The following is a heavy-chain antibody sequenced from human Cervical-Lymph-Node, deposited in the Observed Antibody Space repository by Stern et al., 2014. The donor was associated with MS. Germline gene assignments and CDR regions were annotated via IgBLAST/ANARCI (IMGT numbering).Heavy chain of an antibody. CDR2: IYTSGST. D-gene: IGHD3-9*01. V-gene: IGHV4-61*02. CDR1: GGSISSGSYY. CDR3: ARDCRLRYFDNYGMDV. J-gene: IGHJ6*02. Sequence: QLQLQESGPGLVKPSQTLSLTCTVSGGSISSGSYYWSWIRQPAGKGLEWIGRIYTSGSTTYNPSLKSRVTISVDTSKHQFSLKLSSVTAADTAVYYCARDCRLRYFDNYGMDVWGQGTTVTVSS.